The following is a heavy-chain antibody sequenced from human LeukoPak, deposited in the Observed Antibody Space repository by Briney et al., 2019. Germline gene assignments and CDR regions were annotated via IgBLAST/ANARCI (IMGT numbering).Heavy chain of an antibody. CDR2: ISSSSSYI. CDR3: ARSIVGATSRSCYMDV. D-gene: IGHD1-26*01. V-gene: IGHV3-21*01. CDR1: GFTFSSYS. Sequence: GGSLRLSCAASGFTFSSYSMNWVRQAPGKGLEWVSSISSSSSYIYYADSVEGRFTISRDNAKNSLYLQMNSLRAEDTAVYYCARSIVGATSRSCYMDVWGKGTTVTVSS. J-gene: IGHJ6*03.